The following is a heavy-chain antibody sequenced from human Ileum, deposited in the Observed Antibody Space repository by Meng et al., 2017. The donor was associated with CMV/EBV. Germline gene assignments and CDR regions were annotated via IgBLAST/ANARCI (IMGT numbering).Heavy chain of an antibody. V-gene: IGHV1-2*02. CDR2: INPNSGGT. CDR3: ARDLGGRLDY. Sequence: KVSCKASGYSFNGYSSHWVRQAPGQGLEWMGWINPNSGGTIFAQKFQDRVTVTRDTSITTAYMELSSLRSDDTAVYFCARDLGGRLDYWGQGTLVTVSS. J-gene: IGHJ4*02. D-gene: IGHD3-16*01. CDR1: GYSFNGYS.